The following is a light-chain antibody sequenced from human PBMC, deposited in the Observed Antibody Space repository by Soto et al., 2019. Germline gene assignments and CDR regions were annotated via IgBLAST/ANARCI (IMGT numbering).Light chain of an antibody. CDR1: TPNIGKNA. J-gene: IGLJ1*01. CDR2: HND. V-gene: IGLV1-36*01. CDR3: AAWDDNLDGYV. Sequence: QSVLTQPPSVSGAPRQRVTISCSGSTPNIGKNAVNWYQQLPGKAPKLVIYHNDLLPSGVSDRFSGSQSGTSASLAISGLQSDDEADYYCAAWDDNLDGYVFGTGTKVTVL.